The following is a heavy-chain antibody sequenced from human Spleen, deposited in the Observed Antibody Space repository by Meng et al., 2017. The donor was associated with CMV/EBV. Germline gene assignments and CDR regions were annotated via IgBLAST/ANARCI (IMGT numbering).Heavy chain of an antibody. CDR1: GYTFTTFG. D-gene: IGHD3-16*01. V-gene: IGHV1-18*01. CDR3: ARDGLINPRPLDP. J-gene: IGHJ5*02. Sequence: ASVKVSCKASGYTFTTFGISWVRQAPGQGLEWMGWITTYNGNTNYAQKFQGRVTMTTDTSTTTAYMELGSLRSDDTAVYYCARDGLINPRPLDPWGQGTLVTVSS. CDR2: ITTYNGNT.